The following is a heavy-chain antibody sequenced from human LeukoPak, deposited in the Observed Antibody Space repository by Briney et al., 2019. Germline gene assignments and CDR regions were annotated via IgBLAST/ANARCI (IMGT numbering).Heavy chain of an antibody. V-gene: IGHV3-23*01. J-gene: IGHJ4*02. CDR3: AKDFLPSYDILTGYIFDY. CDR1: GFTFSSYA. D-gene: IGHD3-9*01. CDR2: ISGSGGST. Sequence: PGGSLRLSCAASGFTFSSYAMSWVRQAPGKGLEWVSAISGSGGSTYYADSVKGRFTISRDNSKNTLYLQMNSLRAEDTAVYYCAKDFLPSYDILTGYIFDYWGQGTLVTVSS.